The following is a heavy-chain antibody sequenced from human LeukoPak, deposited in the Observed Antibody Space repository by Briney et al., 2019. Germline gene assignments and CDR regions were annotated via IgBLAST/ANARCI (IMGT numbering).Heavy chain of an antibody. Sequence: GGSLRLSCAASGFTFSSYWMSWVRQATGKGPEWVANIKQDGSEKYYVDSVKGRFTISRDNAKNSLYLQMNSLRAEDTAVYYCASSPGYYFDYWGQGTLVTVSS. CDR1: GFTFSSYW. CDR3: ASSPGYYFDY. CDR2: IKQDGSEK. V-gene: IGHV3-7*01. D-gene: IGHD6-13*01. J-gene: IGHJ4*02.